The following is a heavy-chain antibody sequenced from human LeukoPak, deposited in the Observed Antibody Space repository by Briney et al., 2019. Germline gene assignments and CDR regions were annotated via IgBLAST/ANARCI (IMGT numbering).Heavy chain of an antibody. V-gene: IGHV3-23*01. J-gene: IGHJ1*01. D-gene: IGHD3-22*01. Sequence: GGSLRLSCAASGFTFSSYAMIWVRQAPGKGLEWVSAISGSGGSTYYADSVKGRFTISRDNSKNTLYLQMNSLRAEDTAVYYCAKKESIVVVIPYFQHWGQGTLVTVSS. CDR3: AKKESIVVVIPYFQH. CDR1: GFTFSSYA. CDR2: ISGSGGST.